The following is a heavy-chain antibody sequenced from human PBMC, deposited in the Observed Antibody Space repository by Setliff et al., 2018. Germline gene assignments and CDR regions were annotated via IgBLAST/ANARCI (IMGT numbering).Heavy chain of an antibody. D-gene: IGHD3-22*01. CDR1: GFTFSSYW. V-gene: IGHV3-74*01. Sequence: CAASGFTFSSYWMHWVRQAPGKGLVWVSRINSDGSSTSYADSVKGRFTISRDNAKNTLYLQMNSLRAEDTAVYYCARDQTYYYDSSGYDAFDIWGQGTMVTVSS. CDR3: ARDQTYYYDSSGYDAFDI. CDR2: INSDGSST. J-gene: IGHJ3*02.